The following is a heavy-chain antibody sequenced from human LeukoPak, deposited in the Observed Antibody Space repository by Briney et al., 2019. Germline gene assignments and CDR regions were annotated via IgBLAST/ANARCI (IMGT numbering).Heavy chain of an antibody. CDR3: AKGGNYDILTGSDY. CDR1: GFTVSSNY. Sequence: GGSLRLSCAASGFTVSSNYMSWVRQAPGKGLEWVSAISGGGGSTYYADSVKGRFTISRDNSKNTLYLQMNSLRAEDTAVYYCAKGGNYDILTGSDYWGQGTLVTVSS. CDR2: ISGGGGST. V-gene: IGHV3-23*01. J-gene: IGHJ4*02. D-gene: IGHD3-9*01.